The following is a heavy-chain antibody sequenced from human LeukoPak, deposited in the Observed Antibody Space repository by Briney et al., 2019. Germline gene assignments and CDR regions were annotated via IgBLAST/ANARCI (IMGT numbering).Heavy chain of an antibody. CDR3: AKEVASRSGSYYGSAFDI. Sequence: GGSLRLSCAASGITFSSYAMNLVRQVPGKGLEWVSTISGSGNTTYYADSVKGRFTISRDKSKNTLYLQMNSLRAEDTAVYYCAKEVASRSGSYYGSAFDIWGQGTMVTVSS. J-gene: IGHJ3*02. D-gene: IGHD1-26*01. CDR2: ISGSGNTT. CDR1: GITFSSYA. V-gene: IGHV3-23*01.